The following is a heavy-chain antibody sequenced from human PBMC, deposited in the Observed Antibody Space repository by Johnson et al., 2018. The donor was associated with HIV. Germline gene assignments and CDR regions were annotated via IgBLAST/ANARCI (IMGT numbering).Heavy chain of an antibody. Sequence: VQLVESGGGLIQPGGSLRLSCAASGFTVSNNYMSWVRQAPGKGLEWVSILHSDGSTFNTDSVKGRFTISRDNSKNTLYLQMNILRAEDTAVYYCARTRQGAFDIWGQGTMVTVSS. CDR2: LHSDGST. CDR3: ARTRQGAFDI. J-gene: IGHJ3*02. CDR1: GFTVSNNY. V-gene: IGHV3-66*02.